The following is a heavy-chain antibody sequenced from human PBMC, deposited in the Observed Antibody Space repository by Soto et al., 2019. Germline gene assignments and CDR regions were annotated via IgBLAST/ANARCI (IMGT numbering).Heavy chain of an antibody. CDR1: GFTFSSYA. CDR2: ISGSGGST. D-gene: IGHD3-3*01. V-gene: IGHV3-23*01. CDR3: AKVDYDFWSGYYSRYFDL. Sequence: EVQLLESGGGLVQPGGSLRLSCAASGFTFSSYAMSWVRQAPGKGLEWVSAISGSGGSTYYADSVKGRFTISRDNSKNTLYLQMNSLRAEDTAVYYCAKVDYDFWSGYYSRYFDLWGRGTLVTVSS. J-gene: IGHJ2*01.